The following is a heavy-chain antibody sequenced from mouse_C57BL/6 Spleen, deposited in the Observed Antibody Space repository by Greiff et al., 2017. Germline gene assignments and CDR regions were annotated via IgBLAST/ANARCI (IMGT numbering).Heavy chain of an antibody. J-gene: IGHJ2*01. V-gene: IGHV1-69*01. CDR2: IDPSDSYT. CDR1: GYTFTSYW. Sequence: QVQLQQPGAELVMPGASVKLSCKASGYTFTSYWMHWVKQRPGQGLEWIGEIDPSDSYTNYNQKFKGKSTLTVDKSSSTAYMQLSSLTSEDSAVYYCARGKRRQAFDYWRQGTTLTVSS. CDR3: ARGKRRQAFDY. D-gene: IGHD3-2*01.